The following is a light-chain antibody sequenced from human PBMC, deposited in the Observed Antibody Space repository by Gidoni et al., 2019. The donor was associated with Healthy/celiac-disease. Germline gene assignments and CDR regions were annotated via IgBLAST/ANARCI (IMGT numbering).Light chain of an antibody. V-gene: IGLV2-14*03. CDR1: SSDVGGYNY. J-gene: IGLJ1*01. CDR2: DVS. CDR3: SSDTSSSPFV. Sequence: QSDLTQPALLSRSPRRSITIPCTGTSSDVGGYNYVYWYQQHTGKAHKLMIYDVSNRTSGVSNRFSGSKSGNTASLTISGLKAEDEADYYGSSDTSSSPFVVGTGTKVTVL.